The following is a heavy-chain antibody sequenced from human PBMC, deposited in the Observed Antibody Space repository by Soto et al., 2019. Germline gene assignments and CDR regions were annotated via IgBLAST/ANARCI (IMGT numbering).Heavy chain of an antibody. J-gene: IGHJ5*02. V-gene: IGHV4-34*02. CDR3: ATRITVFGLLIPPFDP. CDR1: GGSVNGYY. Sequence: QVHLQQRGAGLLKPSETLSLTCAVYGGSVNGYYWNWIRQPPGEGLEWIGEINHTGGTHYNPSLKSRVTMSVDTSKNQFALRLSSVTAADTAIYYCATRITVFGLLIPPFDPWGQGTQVTSSS. CDR2: INHTGGT. D-gene: IGHD3-3*01.